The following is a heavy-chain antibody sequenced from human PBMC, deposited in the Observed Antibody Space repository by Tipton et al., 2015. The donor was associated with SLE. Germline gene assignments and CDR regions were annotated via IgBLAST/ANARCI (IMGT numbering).Heavy chain of an antibody. V-gene: IGHV4-61*01. D-gene: IGHD2-2*01. CDR1: GGSISSSSYY. Sequence: TLSLTCTVSGGSISSSSYYWGWIRQPPGKGLEWIGYIYYSGSTNYNPSLKSRVTISVDTSKNQFSLKLSSVTAADTAVYYCARDDQGVVGMDVWGQGTTVTVSS. J-gene: IGHJ6*02. CDR3: ARDDQGVVGMDV. CDR2: IYYSGST.